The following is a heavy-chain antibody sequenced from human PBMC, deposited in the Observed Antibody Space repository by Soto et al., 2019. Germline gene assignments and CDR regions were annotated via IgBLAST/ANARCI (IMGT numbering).Heavy chain of an antibody. J-gene: IGHJ6*02. CDR3: ARASLTIFGAPYGMDV. Sequence: ASVKVSCKASGYPFTRYSIRWVRQAPGQGLEWMGWISGYNGDTEYSKNFQGRLTMAIDTSTTTASMELRSLRSDDTAVYYCARASLTIFGAPYGMDVWGQGTSVTVSS. V-gene: IGHV1-18*04. CDR1: GYPFTRYS. CDR2: ISGYNGDT. D-gene: IGHD3-3*01.